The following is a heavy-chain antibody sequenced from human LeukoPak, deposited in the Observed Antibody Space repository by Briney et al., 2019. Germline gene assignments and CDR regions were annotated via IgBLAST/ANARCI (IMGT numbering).Heavy chain of an antibody. J-gene: IGHJ4*02. CDR1: GYTFTSYD. Sequence: GASVKVSCKASGYTFTSYDINWVRQATGQGLEWMGWMNPNSGNTGYAQKFQGRVTMTRNTSISTAYMELRSLRSDDTAVYYCARDPRAGYYSDYWGQGTLVTVSS. CDR3: ARDPRAGYYSDY. D-gene: IGHD3-22*01. V-gene: IGHV1-8*01. CDR2: MNPNSGNT.